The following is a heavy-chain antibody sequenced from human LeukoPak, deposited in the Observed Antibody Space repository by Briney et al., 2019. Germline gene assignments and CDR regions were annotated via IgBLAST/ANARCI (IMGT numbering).Heavy chain of an antibody. Sequence: GGSLRLSCAASGFTFSSYSMNWVRQAPGKGLEWVANKRQDGNEKYYVDSVKGRFTISRDNPKNSLYLQMNSLRAEDTAIYYCARLRAAQTYDCWGQGTLVTVSS. CDR3: ARLRAAQTYDC. D-gene: IGHD6-13*01. CDR1: GFTFSSYS. J-gene: IGHJ4*02. V-gene: IGHV3-7*04. CDR2: KRQDGNEK.